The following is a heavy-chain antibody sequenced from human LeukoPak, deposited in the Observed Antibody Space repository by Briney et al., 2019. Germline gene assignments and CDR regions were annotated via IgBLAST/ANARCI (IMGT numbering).Heavy chain of an antibody. Sequence: GGSLRLSCAASGFTFSSYAMHWVRQAPGKGLEWVAVIPYDGSNKYYADSVKGRFTISRDNSKNTLYLQMNSLRAEDTAVYYCAKDPFCSTTSCSNYFDPWGQGTLVTVSS. CDR2: IPYDGSNK. J-gene: IGHJ5*02. D-gene: IGHD2-2*01. V-gene: IGHV3-30-3*01. CDR3: AKDPFCSTTSCSNYFDP. CDR1: GFTFSSYA.